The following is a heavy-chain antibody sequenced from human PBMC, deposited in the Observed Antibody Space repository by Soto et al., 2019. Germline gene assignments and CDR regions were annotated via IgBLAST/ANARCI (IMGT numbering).Heavy chain of an antibody. J-gene: IGHJ4*02. CDR2: ISYDGSNK. V-gene: IGHV3-30*18. Sequence: GGSLRLSCAASGFTFSSYGMHWVRQAPGKGLEWVAVISYDGSNKYYADSVKGRFTISRDNSKNTLYLQMNSLRAEDTAVYYCAKILDYWGQGTLVTVSS. CDR3: AKILDY. CDR1: GFTFSSYG.